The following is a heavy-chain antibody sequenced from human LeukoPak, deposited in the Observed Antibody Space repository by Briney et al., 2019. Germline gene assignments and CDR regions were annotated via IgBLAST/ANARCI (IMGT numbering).Heavy chain of an antibody. CDR2: INHSGST. Sequence: PSETLSLTCAVYGGSFSGYYCSWIRQPPGKGLEWIGEINHSGSTNYNPSLKSRVTISVDTSKNQFSLKLSSVTAADTAVYYCARGGWRTDYWGQGTLVTVSS. J-gene: IGHJ4*02. CDR3: ARGGWRTDY. V-gene: IGHV4-34*01. CDR1: GGSFSGYY.